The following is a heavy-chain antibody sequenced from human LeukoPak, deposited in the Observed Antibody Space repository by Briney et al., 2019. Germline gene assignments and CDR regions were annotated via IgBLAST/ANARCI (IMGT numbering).Heavy chain of an antibody. CDR3: ARGLAAAGFYYFDY. CDR1: GFTFSSYA. CDR2: IRGSGGST. V-gene: IGHV3-23*01. J-gene: IGHJ4*02. D-gene: IGHD6-13*01. Sequence: GGSLRLSCAASGFTFSSYAMTWVRQAPGKGLEWVSTIRGSGGSTYYADSVKGRFTISRDNSKNTLYLQMNSLRAEDTAVYYCARGLAAAGFYYFDYWGQGTLVTVSS.